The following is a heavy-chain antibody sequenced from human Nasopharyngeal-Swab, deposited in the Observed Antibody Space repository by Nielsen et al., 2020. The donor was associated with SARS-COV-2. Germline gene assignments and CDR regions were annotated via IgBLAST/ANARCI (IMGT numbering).Heavy chain of an antibody. Sequence: GESLKISCAASGFTFSSYAMHWVRQAPGKGLEWVAVISYDGSNKYYADSVKGRFTISRDNSKNTLYLQMNSLRAEDTAAYYCARGYSGSYYSPFDYWGQGTLVTVSS. D-gene: IGHD1-26*01. J-gene: IGHJ4*02. CDR1: GFTFSSYA. V-gene: IGHV3-30-3*01. CDR3: ARGYSGSYYSPFDY. CDR2: ISYDGSNK.